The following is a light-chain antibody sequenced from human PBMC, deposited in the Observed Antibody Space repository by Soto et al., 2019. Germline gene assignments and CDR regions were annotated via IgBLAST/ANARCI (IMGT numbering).Light chain of an antibody. CDR2: GNT. J-gene: IGLJ1*01. V-gene: IGLV1-40*01. CDR3: QSYDSTLSARYV. Sequence: QSVLTQPPSVSGAPGQRVTISCTGSSSNTGAGYDVHWYQQRPGTAPKLLIFGNTNRPSGVPDRFSGSKSGTSASLAITGLQAEDEGDYYCQSYDSTLSARYVFGTGTKVTVL. CDR1: SSNTGAGYD.